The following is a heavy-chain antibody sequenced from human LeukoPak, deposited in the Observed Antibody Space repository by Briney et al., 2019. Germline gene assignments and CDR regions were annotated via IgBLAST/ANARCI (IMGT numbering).Heavy chain of an antibody. D-gene: IGHD6-6*01. J-gene: IGHJ4*02. CDR2: ISGSGGST. CDR1: GFTFSSYA. CDR3: AKSVRVSSSSWVDY. Sequence: GGSLRLSCAASGFTFSSYAMSWVRQAPGKGLEWVSAISGSGGSTYYADSVKGRFTISRDNSKNTLYLQMNSLRAEDTAVYYCAKSVRVSSSSWVDYWGQGTLVTVSS. V-gene: IGHV3-23*01.